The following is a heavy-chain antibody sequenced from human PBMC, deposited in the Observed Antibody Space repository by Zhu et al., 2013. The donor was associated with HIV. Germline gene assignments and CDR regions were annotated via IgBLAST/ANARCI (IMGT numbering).Heavy chain of an antibody. J-gene: IGHJ3*02. CDR2: INPNTGAT. V-gene: IGHV1-2*02. D-gene: IGHD3-16*01. CDR3: ASDLWGKALDI. CDR1: SRTFATIY. Sequence: QLQLEQSGSEVKKPGASLNISCTVSSRTFATIYINWVRQVPGHGLEWMGWINPNTGATSFARRFQGRVTMTKDTSITTAYMEMTGLMHDDAAIYYCASDLWGKALDIWGQGTLVTVSS.